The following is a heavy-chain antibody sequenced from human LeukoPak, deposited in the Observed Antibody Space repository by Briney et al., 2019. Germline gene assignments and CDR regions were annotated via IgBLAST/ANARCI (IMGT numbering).Heavy chain of an antibody. V-gene: IGHV4-59*08. CDR3: ERYPSKSGVVVPAAMSEAFDY. D-gene: IGHD2-2*01. CDR1: VRSIRSYY. Sequence: SDTLSLTCTVSVRSIRSYYWSWIRQPPRKGLEWIGYIHYSGSTNYNPSHKSRVTISADTSKNQFYLKLSSVTAADTAVYYCERYPSKSGVVVPAAMSEAFDYWGQGTLVTVSS. CDR2: IHYSGST. J-gene: IGHJ4*02.